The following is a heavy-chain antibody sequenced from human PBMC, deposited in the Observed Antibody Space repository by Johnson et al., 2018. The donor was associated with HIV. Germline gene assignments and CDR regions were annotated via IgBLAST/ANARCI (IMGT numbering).Heavy chain of an antibody. CDR3: ARSGGYPNAFDI. J-gene: IGHJ3*02. V-gene: IGHV3-NL1*01. Sequence: QMLLVESGGGVVQPGRSLRLSCAASGFTFSSYAIHWVRQAPGKGLECVSVVYSAGHTYYADSVKGRFTISRDNSKNSLFLQMNRLRVEDTAVYYCARSGGYPNAFDIWGQGTMVTVSS. CDR2: VYSAGHT. CDR1: GFTFSSYA. D-gene: IGHD6-13*01.